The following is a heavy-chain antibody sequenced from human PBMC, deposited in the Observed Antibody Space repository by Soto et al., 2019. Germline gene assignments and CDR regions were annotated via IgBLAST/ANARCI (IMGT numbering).Heavy chain of an antibody. CDR2: VSAYNGNT. D-gene: IGHD1-7*01. J-gene: IGHJ4*02. Sequence: QVQLVQSGAEVKKPGASVKVSCKASGYTFSNDAITWVRHAPGQGLEWMGWVSAYNGNTNDAQKFKGRVTMTTDTSTTTAYMEIRSLRYDGTAVYFCARASRYYWNYMMYWGQGTLVTVSS. V-gene: IGHV1-18*01. CDR1: GYTFSNDA. CDR3: ARASRYYWNYMMY.